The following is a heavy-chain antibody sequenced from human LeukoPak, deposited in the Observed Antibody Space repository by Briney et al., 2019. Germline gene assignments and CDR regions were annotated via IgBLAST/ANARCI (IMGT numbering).Heavy chain of an antibody. V-gene: IGHV4-4*07. CDR1: GGSIISYY. Sequence: SETLSLTCTVSGGSIISYYWSWIRQPAGKGLEWIGHIYTSGSTNYNPSLKSRVTMSVDTSKNQFSLKLSSVTAADTAVYYCARDTYSSVNYYYMDVWGKGTTVTVSS. CDR3: ARDTYSSVNYYYMDV. J-gene: IGHJ6*03. D-gene: IGHD6-19*01. CDR2: IYTSGST.